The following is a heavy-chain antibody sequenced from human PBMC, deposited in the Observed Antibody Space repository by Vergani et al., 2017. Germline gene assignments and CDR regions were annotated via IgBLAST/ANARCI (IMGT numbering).Heavy chain of an antibody. Sequence: EVQLVESGGGLVQPGGSLRLSCSASGFTFSSYAMHWVRRAPGKGLEYVSAISSNGGSTYYADSVKGRFTISRDNSKNTLYLQMSRLRAEDKAVYYCVKDPPVPAATDYWGQGTLVTVSS. CDR3: VKDPPVPAATDY. CDR1: GFTFSSYA. D-gene: IGHD2-2*01. CDR2: ISSNGGST. J-gene: IGHJ4*02. V-gene: IGHV3-64D*06.